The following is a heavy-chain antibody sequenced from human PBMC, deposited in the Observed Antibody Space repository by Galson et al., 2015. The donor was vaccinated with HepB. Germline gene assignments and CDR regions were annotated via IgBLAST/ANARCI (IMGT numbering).Heavy chain of an antibody. D-gene: IGHD1/OR15-1a*01. CDR1: GYTFTTYD. CDR3: TRNPARTGDFDP. V-gene: IGHV1-8*01. CDR2: MNPNSGNT. Sequence: SVKVSCKASGYTFTTYDINWVRQATGQGPEWLGWMNPNSGNTGYAQKFQGRVTLTRDTSISTAYMELSSLRYDDTAVYYCTRNPARTGDFDPWCQGTLVTVSS. J-gene: IGHJ5*02.